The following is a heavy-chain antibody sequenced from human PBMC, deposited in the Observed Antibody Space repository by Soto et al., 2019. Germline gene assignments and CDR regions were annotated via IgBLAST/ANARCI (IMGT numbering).Heavy chain of an antibody. CDR1: GYSFTSYW. Sequence: ESLKISCKGSGYSFTSYWIGWVRQMPGKGLEWMGIIYPGDSDTRYSPSFQGQVTISADKSISTAYLQWSSLKASDTAMYYCAXTSAAGKNYYGMDVWGQGTTVTVSS. CDR3: AXTSAAGKNYYGMDV. CDR2: IYPGDSDT. D-gene: IGHD6-13*01. V-gene: IGHV5-51*01. J-gene: IGHJ6*02.